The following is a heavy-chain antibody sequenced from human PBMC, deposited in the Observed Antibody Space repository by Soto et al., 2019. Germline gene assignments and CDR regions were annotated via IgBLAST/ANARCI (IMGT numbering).Heavy chain of an antibody. CDR1: GYIFTTYG. Sequence: GESLKISCKCSGYIFTTYGIAWGPQRPGTGLEWMGLIHPGDSATRSSPSFQGQVTISAAKSISTAYLQWSTMRASATAMYYCARPLAETTTGDAFDIWGQGTMVTVSS. V-gene: IGHV5-51*01. J-gene: IGHJ3*02. D-gene: IGHD4-4*01. CDR3: ARPLAETTTGDAFDI. CDR2: IHPGDSAT.